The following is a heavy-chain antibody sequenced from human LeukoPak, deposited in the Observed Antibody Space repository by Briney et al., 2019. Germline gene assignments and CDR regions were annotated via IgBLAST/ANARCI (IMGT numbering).Heavy chain of an antibody. Sequence: PSETLSLTCTVSGGSISSSSYYWRWIRQPPGKGPEWIGSIYYSGSTYYNPSLKSRVTISVDTSKNQFSLKLSSVTAADTAVYYCARGHITMVRGVSNWFDPWGQGTLVTVSS. D-gene: IGHD3-10*01. V-gene: IGHV4-39*07. CDR3: ARGHITMVRGVSNWFDP. J-gene: IGHJ5*02. CDR2: IYYSGST. CDR1: GGSISSSSYY.